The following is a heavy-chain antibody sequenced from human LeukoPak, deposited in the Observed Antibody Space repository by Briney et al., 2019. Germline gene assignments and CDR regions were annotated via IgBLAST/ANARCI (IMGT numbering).Heavy chain of an antibody. Sequence: GESLRLSCAASGFTFSSYSMDWVRQAPGRGLEWVSYISSSSSTIYYADSVKGRFTISRDNAKNSLYLQMNSLRAEDTAVYYCAREARLIDYWGQGTLVTVSS. CDR2: ISSSSSTI. CDR3: AREARLIDY. V-gene: IGHV3-48*01. CDR1: GFTFSSYS. D-gene: IGHD3-16*01. J-gene: IGHJ4*02.